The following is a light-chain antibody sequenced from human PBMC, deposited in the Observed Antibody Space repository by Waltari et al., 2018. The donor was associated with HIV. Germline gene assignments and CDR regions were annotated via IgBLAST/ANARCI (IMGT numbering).Light chain of an antibody. Sequence: QSALTQPASVSGSPGQSITIPCTGTSSDVGGYNHASWYQQHPGTAPKLMIFGVSNRPSGVSNRFSGSKSGNTASLTISGLQAEDEADYYCSSYTRSSTLGVFGTGTKVTVL. V-gene: IGLV2-14*03. J-gene: IGLJ1*01. CDR2: GVS. CDR3: SSYTRSSTLGV. CDR1: SSDVGGYNH.